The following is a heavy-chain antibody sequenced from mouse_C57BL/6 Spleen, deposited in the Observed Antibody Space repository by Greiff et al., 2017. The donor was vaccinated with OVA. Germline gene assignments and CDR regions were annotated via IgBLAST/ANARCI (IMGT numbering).Heavy chain of an antibody. J-gene: IGHJ3*01. CDR2: IYPGSGST. CDR3: ARWGLKAWFAY. V-gene: IGHV1-55*01. Sequence: QVQLQQPGAELVKPGASVKMSCKASGYTFTSYWITWVKQRPGQGLEWIGDIYPGSGSTNYNEKFKSKATLTVDKSSSTAYMQLSSLTSEDSAVYYCARWGLKAWFAYWGQGTLVTVSA. CDR1: GYTFTSYW. D-gene: IGHD2-4*01.